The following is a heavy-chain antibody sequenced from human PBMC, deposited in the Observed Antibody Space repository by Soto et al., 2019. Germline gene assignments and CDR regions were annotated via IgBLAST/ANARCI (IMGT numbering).Heavy chain of an antibody. J-gene: IGHJ6*02. CDR3: GVICGRPSSYYHIDV. CDR2: MNPTDGGT. V-gene: IGHV1-8*01. CDR1: GYSFTTRD. Sequence: QVQLVQSGAEVKKPGASVKVSCKTSGYSFTTRDVNWVRQAPGHGLEWLGWMNPTDGGTGYAQNFQGRVTMTGDNSMSTAYMELSSLRSEDTAIYYCGVICGRPSSYYHIDVWGQGTSVTVSS. D-gene: IGHD1-26*01.